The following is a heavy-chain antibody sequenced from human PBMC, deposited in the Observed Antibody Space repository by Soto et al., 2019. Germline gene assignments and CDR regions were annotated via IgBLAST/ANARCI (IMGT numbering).Heavy chain of an antibody. J-gene: IGHJ4*02. Sequence: QVQLVESGGGVVQPGRSLRLSCAASGFTFSSYGMHWVRQAPGKGLEWVAVISYDGSNKYYADSVKGRFTISRDNSKNTLYLQMNSLKAEDTVVYYCANGGGQWLGRGVYFDYRGQGMLVTVSS. CDR2: ISYDGSNK. V-gene: IGHV3-30*18. D-gene: IGHD6-19*01. CDR3: ANGGGQWLGRGVYFDY. CDR1: GFTFSSYG.